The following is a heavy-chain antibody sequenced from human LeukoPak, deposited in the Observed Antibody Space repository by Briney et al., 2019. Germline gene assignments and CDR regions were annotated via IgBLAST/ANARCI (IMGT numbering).Heavy chain of an antibody. D-gene: IGHD1-26*01. CDR1: GFTFSSYS. Sequence: SGGSLRLSCAASGFTFSSYSMSWVRQGPGKGLEWVSSISSSSTYKYYAGSVKGRFTISRDNAKNSLYLQMNSLRAEDTALYYYARGRYSGSYLLDYWGQGTLVTVSS. J-gene: IGHJ4*02. CDR3: ARGRYSGSYLLDY. V-gene: IGHV3-21*01. CDR2: ISSSSTYK.